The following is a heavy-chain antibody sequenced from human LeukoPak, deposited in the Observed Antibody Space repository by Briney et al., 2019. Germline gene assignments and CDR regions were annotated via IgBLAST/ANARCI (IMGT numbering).Heavy chain of an antibody. D-gene: IGHD6-13*01. CDR1: GYTFTSYY. CDR3: ARMGSSWYWFDP. J-gene: IGHJ5*02. CDR2: INPSGGST. Sequence: ASVEVSCKASGYTFTSYYMHWVRQAPGQGLEWMGIINPSGGSTSYAQKFQGRVTMTRDTSTSTVYMELSSLRSEDTAVYYCARMGSSWYWFDPWGQGTLVTVSS. V-gene: IGHV1-46*01.